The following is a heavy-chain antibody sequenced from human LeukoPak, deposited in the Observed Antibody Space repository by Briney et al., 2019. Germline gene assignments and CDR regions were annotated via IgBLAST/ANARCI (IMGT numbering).Heavy chain of an antibody. CDR2: ISYSGHYE. CDR3: VRGGSPPTSTWSLDE. V-gene: IGHV3-30*03. CDR1: GFTFSNFG. Sequence: PGGSLRLSCVASGFTFSNFGVHWVRQAPGKGLEWVAVISYSGHYEYYGESVKGRFTISRDNSKNTVSLQMDNLRIEDTAVYYCVRGGSPPTSTWSLDEWGQGILVSISS. J-gene: IGHJ4*02. D-gene: IGHD1-26*01.